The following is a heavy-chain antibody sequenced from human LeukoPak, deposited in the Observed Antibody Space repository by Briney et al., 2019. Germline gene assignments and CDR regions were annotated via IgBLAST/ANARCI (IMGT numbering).Heavy chain of an antibody. CDR1: GYTFTSYG. Sequence: PRASVKVSCKASGYTFTSYGISWVRQAPGQGLEWMGWISAYNGNTNYAQKLQGRVTMTTDTSTSTAYMELRSLRSDDTAVYYCARILLWFGEPKYYFDYWGQGTLVTVSS. J-gene: IGHJ4*02. CDR3: ARILLWFGEPKYYFDY. D-gene: IGHD3-10*01. CDR2: ISAYNGNT. V-gene: IGHV1-18*01.